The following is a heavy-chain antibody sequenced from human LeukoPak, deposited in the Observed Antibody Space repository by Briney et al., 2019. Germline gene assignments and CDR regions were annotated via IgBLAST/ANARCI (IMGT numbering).Heavy chain of an antibody. D-gene: IGHD5-12*01. V-gene: IGHV5-51*01. CDR2: IYPGDSDT. CDR3: ARQLELGSLSGYDYEGLNWFDP. Sequence: PGASLQIYCKDSGHSFTSYWIGWVRQMPGKGLEWMGIIYPGDSDTRSSPSFRGPVTISADKSISTAYLQWSSLKASDTAMYYCARQLELGSLSGYDYEGLNWFDPWGQGTLVTVSS. J-gene: IGHJ5*02. CDR1: GHSFTSYW.